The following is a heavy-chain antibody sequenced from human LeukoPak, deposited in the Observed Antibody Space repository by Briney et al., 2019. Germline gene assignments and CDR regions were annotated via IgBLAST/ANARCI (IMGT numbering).Heavy chain of an antibody. V-gene: IGHV4-59*07. J-gene: IGHJ5*02. Sequence: PSDTLSLTCTVSGGSISTYYWSWIRQPPGKGLEWIAHIYYSGSTKYNTSLKSRVTILVDTSKNQFSLELSSVTAADTAVYYCARVGVPAALGLNWFDPWGQGTLVTVSS. CDR2: IYYSGST. D-gene: IGHD2-2*01. CDR3: ARVGVPAALGLNWFDP. CDR1: GGSISTYY.